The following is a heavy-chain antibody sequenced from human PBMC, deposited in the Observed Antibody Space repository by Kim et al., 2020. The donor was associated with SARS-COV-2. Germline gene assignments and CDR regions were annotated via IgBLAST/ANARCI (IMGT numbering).Heavy chain of an antibody. Sequence: ASVKVSCKASGYTFTGYYMHWVRQAPGQGLEWMGWINPNSGGTNYAQKFQGRVTMTRDTSISTAYMELSRLRSDDTAVYYCARGLGNRGDSSSSWYWGQGTLVTVSS. V-gene: IGHV1-2*02. CDR3: ARGLGNRGDSSSSWY. J-gene: IGHJ4*02. CDR2: INPNSGGT. D-gene: IGHD6-6*01. CDR1: GYTFTGYY.